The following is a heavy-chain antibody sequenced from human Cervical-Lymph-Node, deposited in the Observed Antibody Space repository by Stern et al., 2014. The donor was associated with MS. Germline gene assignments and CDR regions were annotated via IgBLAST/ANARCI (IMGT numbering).Heavy chain of an antibody. D-gene: IGHD3/OR15-3a*01. Sequence: QITLKESGPSLAKPTQTLTLTCTLSEFSLTTTGVAVGWIRQPPGKGLEWLXPIFWAADTGYRPPLHGRPTTTKDSSKNQVVLTMTNMDPADTATYYCALRSRWTSIDTFDIWGQGTMVTVSS. V-gene: IGHV2-5*02. CDR1: EFSLTTTGVA. CDR2: IFWAADT. CDR3: ALRSRWTSIDTFDI. J-gene: IGHJ3*02.